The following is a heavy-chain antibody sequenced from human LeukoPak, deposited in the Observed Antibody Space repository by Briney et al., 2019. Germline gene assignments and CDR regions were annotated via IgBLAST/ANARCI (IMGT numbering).Heavy chain of an antibody. D-gene: IGHD3-9*01. V-gene: IGHV3-30*03. Sequence: GGSLRLSCAASGFTFSSYGMHWVRQAPGKGLEWVAVISYDGSNKYYADSVKGRFTISRDNSKNTLYLQMNSLRAEDTAVYYCAGGGLTGYYYSYYYGMDVWGQGTTVTVSS. CDR2: ISYDGSNK. J-gene: IGHJ6*02. CDR3: AGGGLTGYYYSYYYGMDV. CDR1: GFTFSSYG.